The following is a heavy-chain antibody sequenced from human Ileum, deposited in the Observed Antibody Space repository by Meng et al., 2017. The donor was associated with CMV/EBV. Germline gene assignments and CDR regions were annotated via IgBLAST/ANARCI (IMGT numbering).Heavy chain of an antibody. Sequence: RPCAVSGGSINSRTWWSWVRQPPGKGLDWIGQVSDAGSITYNPSLKNRFIISLDKSTNQFSLRLNSVSAADTAIYYCVQNGFYCLEHWGQGILVTVSS. D-gene: IGHD3-3*01. CDR2: VSDAGSI. J-gene: IGHJ4*02. CDR1: GGSINSRTW. V-gene: IGHV4-4*02. CDR3: VQNGFYCLEH.